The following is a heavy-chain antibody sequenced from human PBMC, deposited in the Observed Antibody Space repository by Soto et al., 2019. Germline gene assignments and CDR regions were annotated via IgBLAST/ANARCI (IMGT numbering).Heavy chain of an antibody. J-gene: IGHJ5*02. D-gene: IGHD6-19*01. CDR1: GFTFSSSA. CDR3: ATRIGNIGWYWLDT. CDR2: IVLGNGNT. Sequence: QMQLVQSGPEVKRPGTSLKVSCKASGFTFSSSAVQWVRQARGQRLEWLGWIVLGNGNTNYAQKFQERVTITRDMSTSTAYMEVRSLTFEDTAVYYCATRIGNIGWYWLDTWGQGSLVTVSS. V-gene: IGHV1-58*01.